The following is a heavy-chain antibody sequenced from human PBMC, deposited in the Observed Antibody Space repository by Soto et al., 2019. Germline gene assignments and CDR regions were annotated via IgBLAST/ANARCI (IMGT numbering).Heavy chain of an antibody. Sequence: ASVKVSCKASGYTFTSHGISWVRQAPGQGLEWMGWISAYNGNTNYAQKLQGRVTMTTDTSTSTAYMELRSLRSVDTAVYYCARSSDDIVVVPAADWDYWGQGTLVTVSS. CDR2: ISAYNGNT. D-gene: IGHD2-2*01. CDR1: GYTFTSHG. CDR3: ARSSDDIVVVPAADWDY. J-gene: IGHJ4*02. V-gene: IGHV1-18*01.